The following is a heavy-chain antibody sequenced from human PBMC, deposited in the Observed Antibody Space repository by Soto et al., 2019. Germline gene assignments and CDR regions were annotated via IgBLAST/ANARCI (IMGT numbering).Heavy chain of an antibody. D-gene: IGHD1-26*01. J-gene: IGHJ6*02. CDR1: GFNFINAW. CDR2: IKSKTDGGTT. Sequence: EVQLVESGGGLVEPGGSLRLSCAASGFNFINAWMHWVRQAPGKGLEWVGRIKSKTDGGTTDYAAPVKGRFIISRDDSKNTLNLLINSLKMKDTAVYYCSALGVWGQGTTVTVSS. V-gene: IGHV3-15*07. CDR3: SALGV.